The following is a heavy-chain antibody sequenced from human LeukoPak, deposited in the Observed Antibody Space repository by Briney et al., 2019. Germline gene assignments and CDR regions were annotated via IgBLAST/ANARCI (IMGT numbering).Heavy chain of an antibody. J-gene: IGHJ4*02. V-gene: IGHV3-30*02. D-gene: IGHD4-11*01. CDR3: AKDSVAYNYFDY. CDR2: IRFDGSNR. CDR1: GFTLSSYG. Sequence: GGSLRLSSAASGFTLSSYGMHWVRQAPGKGLEWVVFIRFDGSNRYYADSVKGRFTISRDNSKNTLSLQMNSLRAEDTAVYYCAKDSVAYNYFDYWGQGTLVTVSS.